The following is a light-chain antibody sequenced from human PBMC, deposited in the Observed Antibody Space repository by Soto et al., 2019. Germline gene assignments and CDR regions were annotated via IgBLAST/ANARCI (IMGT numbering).Light chain of an antibody. CDR2: AAS. V-gene: IGKV3-20*01. Sequence: DIVLTQSPGTLSLSPGDRATLSCRTSRFVSNYYVAWYQQRPGQAPRLLIYAASSRATDIPDRFSGSGSGTDFTLTISSLELEDFAVYYCQHYADSRPVFTFGPENTVEI. CDR3: QHYADSRPVFT. CDR1: RFVSNYY. J-gene: IGKJ3*01.